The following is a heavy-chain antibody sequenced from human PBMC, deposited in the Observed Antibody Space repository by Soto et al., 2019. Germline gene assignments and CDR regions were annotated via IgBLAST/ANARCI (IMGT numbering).Heavy chain of an antibody. CDR3: AKGGSWSGKGDAFDI. D-gene: IGHD3-3*01. V-gene: IGHV3-23*01. J-gene: IGHJ3*02. CDR1: GFTFSSYA. CDR2: ISGSGGST. Sequence: EVRLLESGGGLVQPGGSLRLSCAASGFTFSSYAMSWVRQAPGKRLEWVSAISGSGGSTYYADSVKGRFTISRDNSKNTLYLQMNSLRAEDTAVYYCAKGGSWSGKGDAFDIWGQGTMVTVSS.